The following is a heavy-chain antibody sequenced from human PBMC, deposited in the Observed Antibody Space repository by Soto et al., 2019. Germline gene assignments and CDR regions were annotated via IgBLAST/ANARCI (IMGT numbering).Heavy chain of an antibody. CDR1: GGSVSSGSYY. CDR2: IYYSGST. V-gene: IGHV4-61*01. Sequence: QVQLQESGPGLVKPSETLSLTCTVSGGSVSSGSYYWSWIRQPPGKGLEWIGYIYYSGSTNYNPSLKRRVTVSVDTSKTQSSLKLSSVTAADTVVYYCARSVVPSAIAPFVYWGQGTLVTLSS. CDR3: ARSVVPSAIAPFVY. J-gene: IGHJ4*02. D-gene: IGHD2-2*01.